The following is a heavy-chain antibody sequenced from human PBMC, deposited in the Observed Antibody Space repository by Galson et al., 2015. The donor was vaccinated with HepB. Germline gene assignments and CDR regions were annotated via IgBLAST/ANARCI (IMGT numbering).Heavy chain of an antibody. CDR1: GFTFSSYG. V-gene: IGHV3-30*18. Sequence: SLRLSCAASGFTFSSYGMHWVRQAPGKGLEWVAVISYDGSNKYYADSVKGRFTISRDNSKNTLYLQMNSLRAEDTAVYYCAKDNSLFLYYMDVWGKGTTVTVSS. D-gene: IGHD2-21*01. CDR2: ISYDGSNK. CDR3: AKDNSLFLYYMDV. J-gene: IGHJ6*03.